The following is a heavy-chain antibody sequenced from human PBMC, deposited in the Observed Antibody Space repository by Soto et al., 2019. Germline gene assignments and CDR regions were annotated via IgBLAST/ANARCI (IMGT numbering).Heavy chain of an antibody. CDR3: ARKTYGDLKTYYFDY. J-gene: IGHJ4*02. V-gene: IGHV4-59*01. CDR1: GGSISSYY. D-gene: IGHD4-17*01. Sequence: PPETLSLTCTVSGGSISSYYWRWIRQPPGKGLEWVGYIYYGGSTNYNPSLKSRVTISVDTSKNPSSLKLSSVTAADTAVYYCARKTYGDLKTYYFDYWGQGTLVTVSS. CDR2: IYYGGST.